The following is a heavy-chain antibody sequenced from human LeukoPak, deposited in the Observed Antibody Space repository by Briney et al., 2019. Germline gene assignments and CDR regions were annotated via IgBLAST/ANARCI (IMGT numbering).Heavy chain of an antibody. Sequence: GGSLRLSCAASGFTFSDYGMHWVRQAPGKGLEWVAVIWYDGSNKHYADSVKGRFTISRDNSKNTLYLQMNSLRAEDTAMYYCAKDGLTMTTYYFDYWGQGTLVTVSS. D-gene: IGHD2/OR15-2a*01. CDR3: AKDGLTMTTYYFDY. J-gene: IGHJ4*02. CDR1: GFTFSDYG. V-gene: IGHV3-33*06. CDR2: IWYDGSNK.